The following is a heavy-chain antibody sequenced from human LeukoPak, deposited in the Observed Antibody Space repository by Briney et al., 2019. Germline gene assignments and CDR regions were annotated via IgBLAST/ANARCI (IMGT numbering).Heavy chain of an antibody. D-gene: IGHD3-10*01. J-gene: IGHJ4*02. CDR3: ARESEWFGEPFDY. V-gene: IGHV1-69*13. CDR2: IIPIFGTA. CDR1: GGTFSSYA. Sequence: ASVKVFCKASGGTFSSYAISWVRQAPGQGLEWMGGIIPIFGTANYAQKFQGRVTITADESTSTAYMELSSLRSEDTAVYYCARESEWFGEPFDYWGQGTLVTVSS.